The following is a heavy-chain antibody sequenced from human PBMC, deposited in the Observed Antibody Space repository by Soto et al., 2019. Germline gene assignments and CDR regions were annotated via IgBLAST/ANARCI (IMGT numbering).Heavy chain of an antibody. D-gene: IGHD1-26*01. CDR3: AREWELHYYYYYGMDV. J-gene: IGHJ6*02. CDR1: VGTFSSYG. CDR2: ISAYNGNT. V-gene: IGHV1-18*01. Sequence: ASVKVSCKASVGTFSSYGISWVRQAHGQGLEWMGWISAYNGNTNYAQKLQGRVTMTTDTSTSTAYMELRSLRSDDTAVYYCAREWELHYYYYYGMDVWGQGTTVTVSS.